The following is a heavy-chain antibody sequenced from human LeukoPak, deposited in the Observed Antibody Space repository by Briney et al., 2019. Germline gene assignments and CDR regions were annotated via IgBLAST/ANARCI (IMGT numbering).Heavy chain of an antibody. CDR3: ASGSVTTPV. V-gene: IGHV3-48*01. CDR2: ISSSSSTI. CDR1: GFTFSSCN. J-gene: IGHJ4*02. Sequence: GGSLRLSCAASGFTFSSCNMNWVRQAPGKGLEWVSYISSSSSTIYYADSVKGRFTISRDNAKNSLYLQMNSLRAEDTAVYYCASGSVTTPVWGQGTLVTISS. D-gene: IGHD4-17*01.